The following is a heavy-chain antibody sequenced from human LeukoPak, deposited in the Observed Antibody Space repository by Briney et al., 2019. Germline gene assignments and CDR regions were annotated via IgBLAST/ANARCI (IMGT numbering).Heavy chain of an antibody. D-gene: IGHD6-19*01. CDR1: GGSINNYY. V-gene: IGHV4-59*08. CDR3: ARRDSSGWRFDY. CDR2: VYYIGST. J-gene: IGHJ4*02. Sequence: PSETLSLTCTVSGGSINNYYWIWIRQSPGKGLEWVGDVYYIGSTTYNPSLKSRVTISVDTAKRQVSLKVNSVTAADTAVYCCARRDSSGWRFDYWGQGTLVTVSS.